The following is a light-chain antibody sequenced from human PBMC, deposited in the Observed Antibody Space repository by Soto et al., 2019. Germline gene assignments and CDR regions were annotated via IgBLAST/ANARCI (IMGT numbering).Light chain of an antibody. J-gene: IGLJ1*01. Sequence: QSVLTQPASVSGSPGQSITITCTGTSSDIGGYDYVSWYQHHPGKAPKVIIYGVTNRPSGVSHRFSGSKSANTASLTISGLKADDEADYYCTSYTSSSTHVFGTGTKLTVL. V-gene: IGLV2-14*01. CDR2: GVT. CDR1: SSDIGGYDY. CDR3: TSYTSSSTHV.